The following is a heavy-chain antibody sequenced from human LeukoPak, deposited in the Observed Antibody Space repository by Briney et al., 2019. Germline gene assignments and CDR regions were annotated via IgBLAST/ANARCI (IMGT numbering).Heavy chain of an antibody. V-gene: IGHV3-48*03. CDR1: GFTFSSYE. Sequence: GGSLRLSCAASGFTFSSYEMNWVRQAPGKGLEWVSYISSSGSTIYYADSVKGRFTISRDNAKNSLYLQMNSLRAEDTAVYYCARGPYYYDSSAPRYWGQGTLVTVSS. CDR2: ISSSGSTI. CDR3: ARGPYYYDSSAPRY. J-gene: IGHJ4*02. D-gene: IGHD3-22*01.